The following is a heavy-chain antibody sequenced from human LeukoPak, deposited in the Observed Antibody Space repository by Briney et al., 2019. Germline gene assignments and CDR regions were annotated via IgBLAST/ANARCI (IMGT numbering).Heavy chain of an antibody. J-gene: IGHJ3*02. CDR3: AKGGWSLDI. V-gene: IGHV4-59*03. CDR1: GGSISGSY. D-gene: IGHD6-19*01. CDR2: IYYNGNT. Sequence: KPSETLSLTCTVSGGSISGSYWSWIRQSPGKGLEWIGYIYYNGNTDYNPSLRSRLTMSLDTSKNQLSLKLTSVTAADTALYYCAKGGWSLDIWGQGTMVTVSS.